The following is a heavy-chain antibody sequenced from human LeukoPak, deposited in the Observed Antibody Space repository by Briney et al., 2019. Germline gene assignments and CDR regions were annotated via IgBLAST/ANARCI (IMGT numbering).Heavy chain of an antibody. Sequence: ASVKVSCKASGYTFTSYDINWVRQATGQGLEWMGWMNPNSGNTGYAQKFQGRVTMTRNTSISTAYMELSSLRSEDTAVYYCARASVLLWFGELLYYYYGMDVWGQGTTVTVSS. D-gene: IGHD3-10*01. CDR1: GYTFTSYD. J-gene: IGHJ6*02. CDR2: MNPNSGNT. CDR3: ARASVLLWFGELLYYYYGMDV. V-gene: IGHV1-8*01.